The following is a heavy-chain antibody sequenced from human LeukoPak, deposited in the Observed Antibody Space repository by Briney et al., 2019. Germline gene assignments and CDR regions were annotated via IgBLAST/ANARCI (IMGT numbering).Heavy chain of an antibody. CDR1: GYSFADYY. CDR2: IKPNSGDT. CDR3: ATNILVRDIINWFDP. Sequence: ASVKVSCKASGYSFADYYMHWVRQAPGQGLEWMGLIKPNSGDTRSAQKFQGRVTMTRDTSISTAYMELSSLRYDDTAVYYCATNILVRDIINWFDPWGQGTLVTVSS. J-gene: IGHJ5*02. V-gene: IGHV1-2*02. D-gene: IGHD3-10*01.